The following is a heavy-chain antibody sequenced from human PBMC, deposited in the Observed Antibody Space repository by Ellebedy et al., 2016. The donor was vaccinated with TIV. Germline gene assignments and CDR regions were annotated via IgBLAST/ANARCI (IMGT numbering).Heavy chain of an antibody. CDR3: SSWKY. J-gene: IGHJ4*02. D-gene: IGHD1-1*01. CDR2: INQDASRK. V-gene: IGHV3-7*01. Sequence: PGGSLRLSCAASGFTFSDSWMTRVRQAPGKGLEWVANINQDASRKYYLDSVKGRFTVSRDNAKNSLYLQMNSLRAEDTAVYYCSSWKYWGQGALVTVSS. CDR1: GFTFSDSW.